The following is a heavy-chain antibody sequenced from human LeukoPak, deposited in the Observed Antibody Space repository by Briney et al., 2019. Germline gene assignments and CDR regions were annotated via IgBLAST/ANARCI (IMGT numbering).Heavy chain of an antibody. CDR3: TKGDDYGANTRLPKYNWFDP. CDR1: GFTFSSCA. J-gene: IGHJ5*02. Sequence: VGTLRLSCAASGFTFSSCAMHWVRQAPGKGQERVASIRYNGNNKNYADSVKGRFTVSRDNSKDTLFLQMNSLRPEDTAVYYCTKGDDYGANTRLPKYNWFDPWGQGTLVTVSS. V-gene: IGHV3-30*02. D-gene: IGHD4-23*01. CDR2: IRYNGNNK.